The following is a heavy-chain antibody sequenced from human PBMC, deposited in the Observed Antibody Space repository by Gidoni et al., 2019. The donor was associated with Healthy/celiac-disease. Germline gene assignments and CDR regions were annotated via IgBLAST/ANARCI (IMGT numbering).Heavy chain of an antibody. CDR2: IYSGGST. CDR1: GYTVSSNS. J-gene: IGHJ6*02. D-gene: IGHD6-19*01. V-gene: IGHV3-66*01. CDR3: TTRRAVAGVPQTYYYYYGMDV. Sequence: EVQLVESGGGLVQPGGSLRLSCAASGYTVSSNSLSWVRQAPGKGLEWVSVIYSGGSTYYADSVKGRFTISRDNSKNTLYLQMNSLRAEDTAVYYCTTRRAVAGVPQTYYYYYGMDVWGQGTTVTVSS.